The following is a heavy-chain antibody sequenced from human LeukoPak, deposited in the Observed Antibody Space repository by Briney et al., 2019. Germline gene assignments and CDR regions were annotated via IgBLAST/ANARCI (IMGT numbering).Heavy chain of an antibody. CDR3: ARTRGGVGNDFYHKRFDP. V-gene: IGHV7-4-1*02. J-gene: IGHJ5*02. CDR1: GNTFTTYA. D-gene: IGHD3/OR15-3a*01. CDR2: INTNTGNP. Sequence: ASVKVSCKTSGNTFTTYAINWVRQVPGQGLEWMGWINTNTGNPTYAQGFTGRFVFSLDTSVSTTYLQISSLKAEDTAMYYCARTRGGVGNDFYHKRFDPWGQGTLVTVSS.